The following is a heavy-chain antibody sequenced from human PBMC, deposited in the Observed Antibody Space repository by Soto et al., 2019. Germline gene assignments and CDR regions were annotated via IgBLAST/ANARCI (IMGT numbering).Heavy chain of an antibody. J-gene: IGHJ3*02. V-gene: IGHV1-69*13. CDR2: IIPIFGTA. CDR3: AEYYYDSSGYPGAFDI. D-gene: IGHD3-22*01. Sequence: SVKVSCKASGGTFSSYAISWVRQAPGQGLEWMGGIIPIFGTANYAQKFQGRVTITADESTSTAYMELSSLRSEDTAVYYCAEYYYDSSGYPGAFDIWGQGTVVTVSS. CDR1: GGTFSSYA.